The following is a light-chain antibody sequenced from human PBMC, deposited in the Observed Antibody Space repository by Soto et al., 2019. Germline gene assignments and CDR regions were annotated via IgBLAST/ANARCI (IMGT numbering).Light chain of an antibody. CDR2: GAS. Sequence: ETVMTQSPATLSVSPGESATVSCRASQSVSTNLAWYQQKPGQAPRLLIYGASTRVTGMPGRFSGSGSGTEFTLTISSLLSEDSAVYYCQQYKNWPRTFGQGTKVEIK. J-gene: IGKJ1*01. CDR1: QSVSTN. V-gene: IGKV3-15*01. CDR3: QQYKNWPRT.